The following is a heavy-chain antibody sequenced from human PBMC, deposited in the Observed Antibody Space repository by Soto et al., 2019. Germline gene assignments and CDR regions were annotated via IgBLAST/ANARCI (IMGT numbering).Heavy chain of an antibody. CDR1: GFTFSRYA. D-gene: IGHD2-21*02. CDR2: ITGSGDIT. Sequence: GGSLRLSCAASGFTFSRYALSWVRQAPGKGLEWVSTITGSGDITYYSDSVKGRFTISRDNSKSTLYLQMNSLGAEDTAVYYCARLPGDSWGHFDYWGQGTLVTVSS. J-gene: IGHJ4*02. V-gene: IGHV3-23*01. CDR3: ARLPGDSWGHFDY.